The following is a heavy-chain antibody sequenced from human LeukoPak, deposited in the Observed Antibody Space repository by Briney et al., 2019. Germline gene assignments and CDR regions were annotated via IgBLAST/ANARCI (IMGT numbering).Heavy chain of an antibody. J-gene: IGHJ4*02. CDR1: AFTFGDYG. V-gene: IGHV3-49*04. CDR3: SRCRCSRFSPGWYFDY. CDR2: IRKKTPGGTT. Sequence: PAGSLTLSCTTSAFTFGDYGISWVRQAPGRGLEWVSFIRKKTPGGTTEYAASVTHRFGISRDDSKSISYLHMNGLTTEDTAADYYSRCRCSRFSPGWYFDYWGQGTLVTVSS. D-gene: IGHD6-19*01.